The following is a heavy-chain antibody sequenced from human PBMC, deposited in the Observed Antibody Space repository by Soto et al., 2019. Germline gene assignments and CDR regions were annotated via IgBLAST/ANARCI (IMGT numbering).Heavy chain of an antibody. CDR1: GFTFSSYG. D-gene: IGHD3-22*01. V-gene: IGHV3-30*18. CDR2: ISYDGSNK. Sequence: GGSLRLSCAASGFTFSSYGIHWVRQAPGKGLEWVAVISYDGSNKYYADSVKGRFTISRDNSKNTVYLQMNSLRAEDTAVYYCVKDGTMIVAVSHFEYWGQGTPVTVSS. J-gene: IGHJ4*02. CDR3: VKDGTMIVAVSHFEY.